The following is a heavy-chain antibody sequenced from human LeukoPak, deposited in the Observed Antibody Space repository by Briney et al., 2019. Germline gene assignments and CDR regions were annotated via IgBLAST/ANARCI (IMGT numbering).Heavy chain of an antibody. CDR3: ARVDSPFTIFGVFIPLTRWLDP. Sequence: ASVTVSCTASGYTFTSYGISWVRQAPGQGLEWMGWSSAYNGRINYAQTLQGRVTMTTDTSTSTGYMELRSLRSDDTGVYYCARVDSPFTIFGVFIPLTRWLDPWGQGTLVTVSS. V-gene: IGHV1-18*01. D-gene: IGHD3-3*01. CDR1: GYTFTSYG. CDR2: SSAYNGRI. J-gene: IGHJ5*02.